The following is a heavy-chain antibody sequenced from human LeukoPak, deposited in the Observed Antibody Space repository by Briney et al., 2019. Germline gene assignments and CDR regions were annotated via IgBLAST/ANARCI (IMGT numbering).Heavy chain of an antibody. CDR3: ARDDSSAWRGYFDY. J-gene: IGHJ4*02. D-gene: IGHD6-19*01. V-gene: IGHV4-61*02. CDR2: IYTSGST. Sequence: SETLSLTCTVSGDSISSGNSYWSWIRQPAGKGLEWIGRIYTSGSTNYNPSLKSRVTISVDTSKNQFSLKLSSVTAADTAVYYCARDDSSAWRGYFDYWGQGTLVTVSS. CDR1: GDSISSGNSY.